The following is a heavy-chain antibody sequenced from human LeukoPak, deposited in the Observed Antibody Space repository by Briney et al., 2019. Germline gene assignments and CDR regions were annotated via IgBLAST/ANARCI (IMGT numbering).Heavy chain of an antibody. V-gene: IGHV4-31*03. CDR3: ARGYQGDYADFFDY. D-gene: IGHD4-17*01. J-gene: IGHJ4*02. Sequence: SETLSLTCTVSGGSISSGGYYWSWIRQHPGKGLEWIGYIYYSGSTYYNPSLKSRVTISVDTSKNQLSLKLSSVTAADTAVYYCARGYQGDYADFFDYWGQGTLVTVSS. CDR2: IYYSGST. CDR1: GGSISSGGYY.